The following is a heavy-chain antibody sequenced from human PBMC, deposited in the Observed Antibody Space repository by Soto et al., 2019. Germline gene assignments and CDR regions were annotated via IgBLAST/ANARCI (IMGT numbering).Heavy chain of an antibody. CDR3: AKSAGSGWSKSDY. J-gene: IGHJ4*02. V-gene: IGHV3-23*01. Sequence: GGSLRLSCAASGFTFSSNAMSWVRQTPGKGLEWVSAISSSGGSTYYADSVKGRFTISRDISKNTLFLQMNSLRDEDTAIYYCAKSAGSGWSKSDYWGQGTLVTVSS. CDR1: GFTFSSNA. D-gene: IGHD6-19*01. CDR2: ISSSGGST.